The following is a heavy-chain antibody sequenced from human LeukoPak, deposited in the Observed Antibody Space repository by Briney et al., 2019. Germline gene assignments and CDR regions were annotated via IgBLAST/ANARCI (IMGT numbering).Heavy chain of an antibody. V-gene: IGHV3-9*01. CDR1: GFTFDDYA. D-gene: IGHD3-3*01. CDR2: ISWNSGSI. CDR3: ARSYDFWSGYSGDVDY. J-gene: IGHJ4*02. Sequence: PGRSPRLSCAASGFTFDDYAMPWVRQAPGKGLEWVSGISWNSGSIGYADSVKGRFTISRDNAKNSLYLQMNSLRAEDTALYYCARSYDFWSGYSGDVDYWGQGTLVTVSS.